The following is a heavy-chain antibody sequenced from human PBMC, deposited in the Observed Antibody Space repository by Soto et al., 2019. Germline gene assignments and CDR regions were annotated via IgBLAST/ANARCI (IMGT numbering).Heavy chain of an antibody. CDR2: MNPNSGNT. CDR3: ARGTSIYYYYYMDV. Sequence: ASVKVSCKASGGTFSSYAISWVRQAPGQGLEWMGWMNPNSGNTGYAQKFQGRVTMTRNTSISTAYMELSSLRSEDTAVYYCARGTSIYYYYYMDVWGKGTTVTVSS. D-gene: IGHD3-3*01. J-gene: IGHJ6*03. CDR1: GGTFSSYA. V-gene: IGHV1-8*02.